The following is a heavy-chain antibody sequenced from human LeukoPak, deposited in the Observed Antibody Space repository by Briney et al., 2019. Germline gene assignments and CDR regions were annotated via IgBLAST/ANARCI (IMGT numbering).Heavy chain of an antibody. CDR3: AREGTMIVVVPDEGNWFDP. Sequence: ASVKVSCKASGYTFIRYGITWVRQAPGQGLEWMGWINTNTGNPTYAQGFTGRFVFSLDTSVSTAYLQISSLKAEDTAVYYCAREGTMIVVVPDEGNWFDPWGQGTLVTVSS. CDR1: GYTFIRYG. V-gene: IGHV7-4-1*02. D-gene: IGHD3-22*01. CDR2: INTNTGNP. J-gene: IGHJ5*02.